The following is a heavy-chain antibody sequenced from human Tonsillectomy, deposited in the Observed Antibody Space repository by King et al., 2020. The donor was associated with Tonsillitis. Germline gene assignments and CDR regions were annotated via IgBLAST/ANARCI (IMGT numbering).Heavy chain of an antibody. CDR3: ARDRMVRGVLYYYYGMDV. CDR2: ISSSSSTI. V-gene: IGHV3-48*04. J-gene: IGHJ6*02. CDR1: GFTFSSYS. Sequence: VQLVESGGGLVQPGGSLRLSCAASGFTFSSYSMNRVRQAPGKGLEWVSYISSSSSTIYYADSVKGRFTISRDNAKNSLYLQMNSLRAEDTAVYYCARDRMVRGVLYYYYGMDVWGQGTTVTVSS. D-gene: IGHD3-10*01.